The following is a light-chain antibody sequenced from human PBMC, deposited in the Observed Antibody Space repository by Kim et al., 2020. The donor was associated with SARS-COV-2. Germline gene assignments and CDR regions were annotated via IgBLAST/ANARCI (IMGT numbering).Light chain of an antibody. Sequence: ASVGDRDNITCRASQEIRNDLGWYQQNPGSPPDRLIYGASTLRSGVPSRFRGSGSETHFTLTMRSLQPGDFATFFCLQHKTYPFTFGQGTRREI. CDR1: QEIRND. V-gene: IGKV1-17*01. CDR2: GAS. CDR3: LQHKTYPFT. J-gene: IGKJ5*01.